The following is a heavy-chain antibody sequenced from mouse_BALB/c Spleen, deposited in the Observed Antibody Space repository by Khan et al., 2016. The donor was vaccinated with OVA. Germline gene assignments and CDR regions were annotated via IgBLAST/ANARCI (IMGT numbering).Heavy chain of an antibody. Sequence: EVRLQESGPGLVKPSQSLSLTCTVTGYSITSDYAWNWIRQFPGNKLEWMGYISYSGRTSYNPSLKSRISITRDTSKNQFFLQLNYVTTEDTATYYCARSVTITTVVATDFDYWGQGTTLTVSS. CDR2: ISYSGRT. CDR1: GYSITSDYA. CDR3: ARSVTITTVVATDFDY. V-gene: IGHV3-2*02. J-gene: IGHJ2*01. D-gene: IGHD1-1*01.